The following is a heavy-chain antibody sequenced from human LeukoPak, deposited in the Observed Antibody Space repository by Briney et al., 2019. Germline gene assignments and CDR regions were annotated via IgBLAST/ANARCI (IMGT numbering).Heavy chain of an antibody. D-gene: IGHD1-26*01. CDR2: IYYSGST. J-gene: IGHJ6*02. Sequence: SETLSLTCSVSGGSISNYYWNWIRQPPGKGLEWIGYIYYSGSTNYNPSLKSRVTISVDTSKNQFSLKLSSVTAADTAVYYCARGFWDSGSCLGMDVWGQGTTVSVSS. CDR3: ARGFWDSGSCLGMDV. CDR1: GGSISNYY. V-gene: IGHV4-59*01.